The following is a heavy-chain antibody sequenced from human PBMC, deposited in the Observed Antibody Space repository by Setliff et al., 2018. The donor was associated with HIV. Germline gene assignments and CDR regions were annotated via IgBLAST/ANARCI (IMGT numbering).Heavy chain of an antibody. D-gene: IGHD5-12*01. Sequence: PSETLSLTCTVSGDSISSYYWSWIRQPPGKELEWIGYIYHSGSTNYNPSLESRVTISADTSKNQFSLRLNSVTAADTAVYYCARGKGRWLQFKGVFAFDIWGQGTMVTVSS. J-gene: IGHJ3*02. CDR2: IYHSGST. CDR1: GDSISSYY. V-gene: IGHV4-59*01. CDR3: ARGKGRWLQFKGVFAFDI.